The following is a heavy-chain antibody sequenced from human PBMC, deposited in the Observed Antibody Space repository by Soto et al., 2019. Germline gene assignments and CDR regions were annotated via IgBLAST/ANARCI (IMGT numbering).Heavy chain of an antibody. J-gene: IGHJ5*01. Sequence: SEPLSLTCAVPGDSIHTDYYWSWIRQHPGKGLEWIRHIYYTGGTFYSPTFKSRLALSVDTSKNQFSLSLSSVTAADTAVYYCARDTAPKDYDSHSYYPHFDSWGQGALVTVSS. D-gene: IGHD3-22*01. CDR2: IYYTGGT. V-gene: IGHV4-30-4*01. CDR1: GDSIHTDYY. CDR3: ARDTAPKDYDSHSYYPHFDS.